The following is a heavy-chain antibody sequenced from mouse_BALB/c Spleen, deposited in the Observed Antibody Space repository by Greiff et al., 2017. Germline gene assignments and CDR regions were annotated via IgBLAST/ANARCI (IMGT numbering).Heavy chain of an antibody. CDR2: ILPGSGST. CDR1: GYTFSSYW. CDR3: ASPYYGSSYWYFDV. V-gene: IGHV1-9*01. J-gene: IGHJ1*01. D-gene: IGHD1-1*01. Sequence: VQLQQSGAELMKPGASVKISCKATGYTFSSYWIEWVKQRPGHGLEWIGEILPGSGSTNYNEKFKGKATFTADTSSNTAYMQLSSLTSEDSAVYYCASPYYGSSYWYFDVWGAGTTVTVSS.